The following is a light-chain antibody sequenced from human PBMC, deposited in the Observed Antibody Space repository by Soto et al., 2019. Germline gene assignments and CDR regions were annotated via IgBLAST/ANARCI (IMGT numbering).Light chain of an antibody. Sequence: SYELTQPPSVSVSLGQMARITCSGEALPKKYPYWYQQKPGQFPVLVIYKDSKRPSGIPERFSGSRSGTIVTLTISGVQAEDEADYYCLSADSSGTHVIFGGGTKLTVL. J-gene: IGLJ2*01. CDR1: ALPKKY. V-gene: IGLV3-16*01. CDR3: LSADSSGTHVI. CDR2: KDS.